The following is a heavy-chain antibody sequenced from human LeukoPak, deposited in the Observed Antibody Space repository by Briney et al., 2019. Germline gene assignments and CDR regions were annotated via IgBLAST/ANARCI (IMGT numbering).Heavy chain of an antibody. CDR1: GFTVSRNY. D-gene: IGHD6-13*01. CDR2: IYSSGST. J-gene: IGHJ1*01. V-gene: IGHV3-53*01. Sequence: GGSLRLSCAASGFTVSRNYMTWVRQAPGKGLEWLSIIYSSGSTYYADSVKGRFTISRDNSKNTLYLQMNSLRADDTAVYYCAREAGTGYFQHWGQGTLVTVSS. CDR3: AREAGTGYFQH.